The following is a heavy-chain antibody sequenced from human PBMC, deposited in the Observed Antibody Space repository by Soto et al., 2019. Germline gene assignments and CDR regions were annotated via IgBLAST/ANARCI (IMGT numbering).Heavy chain of an antibody. CDR1: GFTFSNYY. V-gene: IGHV3-21*01. CDR2: IRSGRDT. Sequence: GGSLRLSCAVSGFTFSNYYIHWVRQARGKGLEWVSSIRSGRDTFYADSVKGRFSISRDDATSSVSLQMNSLRGEDTAVYLCAREETAWPLAYGLDVWGQGTTVTVSS. CDR3: AREETAWPLAYGLDV. J-gene: IGHJ6*02. D-gene: IGHD2-21*02.